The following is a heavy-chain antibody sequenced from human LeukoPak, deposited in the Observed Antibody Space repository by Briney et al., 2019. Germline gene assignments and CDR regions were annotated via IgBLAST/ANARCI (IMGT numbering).Heavy chain of an antibody. CDR3: AKTLDDGYNPA. D-gene: IGHD5-24*01. Sequence: SSETLSLTCTVSGGSISGYYWSWVRQPPGKGLEWIGYVHYIGTTKYNPSLKSRVTISVDTSKNQFSMKLNSLVAADTAVYYCAKTLDDGYNPAWGQGALVTVSS. V-gene: IGHV4-59*01. CDR2: VHYIGTT. J-gene: IGHJ5*02. CDR1: GGSISGYY.